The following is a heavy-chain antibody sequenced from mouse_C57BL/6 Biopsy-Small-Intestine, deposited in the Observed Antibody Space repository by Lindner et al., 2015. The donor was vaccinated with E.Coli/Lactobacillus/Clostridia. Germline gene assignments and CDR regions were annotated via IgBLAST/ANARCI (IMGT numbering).Heavy chain of an antibody. D-gene: IGHD2-13*01. CDR3: ARRSNSDYDLDY. Sequence: SVKVSCKASGGTFSSHSISWVRQAPGLGLEWMGDIIPFLGIGDNAQKFQGRLTITADESTSTAYMELRSLGSEDTAMYYCARRSNSDYDLDYWGQGTLVTVSS. CDR2: IIPFLGIG. CDR1: GGTFSSHS. J-gene: IGHJ4*01. V-gene: IGHV1S126*01.